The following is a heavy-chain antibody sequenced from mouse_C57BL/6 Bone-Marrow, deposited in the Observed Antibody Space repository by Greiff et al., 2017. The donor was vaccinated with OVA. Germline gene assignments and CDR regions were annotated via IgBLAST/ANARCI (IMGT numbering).Heavy chain of an antibody. CDR3: TRGYYFDY. CDR2: IDPTNDYT. CDR1: GYTFTSYT. V-gene: IGHV1-4*01. Sequence: VQVVESGAELARPGASVKMSCKASGYTFTSYTIHWVKQRPGQGLEWIGYIDPTNDYTNYNQKFKGKATLTAYKSSSTAYMQLSSLTSEDSAVYYCTRGYYFDYWGQGTTLTVSS. J-gene: IGHJ2*01.